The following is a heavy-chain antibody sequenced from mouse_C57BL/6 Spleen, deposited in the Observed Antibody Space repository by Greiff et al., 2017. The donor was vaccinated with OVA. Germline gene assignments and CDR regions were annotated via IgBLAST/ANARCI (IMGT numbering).Heavy chain of an antibody. CDR1: GFTFSSYA. CDR2: ISDGGSYT. D-gene: IGHD2-4*01. CDR3: ASVYYDFYGGFAY. V-gene: IGHV5-4*03. Sequence: DVKLVESGGGLVKPGGSLKLSCAASGFTFSSYAMSWVRQTPEKRLEWVATISDGGSYTYYPDNVKGRSTLSRDNANTDLYLHMRHLESDDTAMYYCASVYYDFYGGFAYWGQGTLVTVSA. J-gene: IGHJ3*01.